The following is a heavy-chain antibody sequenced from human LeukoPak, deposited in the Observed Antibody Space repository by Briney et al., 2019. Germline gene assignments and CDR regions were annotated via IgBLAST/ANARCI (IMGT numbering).Heavy chain of an antibody. CDR3: AKGLGAVAGEAFDI. Sequence: PGGSLRLSCAASGFTFSSYAMSWVRQAPGKGLEWFSLISGSGGSKYYADSVKGRFTISRDNSKKTMYLQMNSLRAEDTAVYCCAKGLGAVAGEAFDIWGQGTTVTVSS. CDR2: ISGSGGSK. V-gene: IGHV3-23*01. D-gene: IGHD6-19*01. CDR1: GFTFSSYA. J-gene: IGHJ3*02.